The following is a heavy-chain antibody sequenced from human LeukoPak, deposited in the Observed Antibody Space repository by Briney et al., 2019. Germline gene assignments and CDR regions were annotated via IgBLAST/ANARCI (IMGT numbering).Heavy chain of an antibody. Sequence: SETLSLTCSGSGDSISRDYWSWIRQPPGRGLEWIGNIYFSGTTNYNPSLKSRVTISVDTSKTQFSLKLTSVTAADTAVYYCARGDYRHFDIWGQGTMVTVSS. D-gene: IGHD4-11*01. CDR2: IYFSGTT. CDR1: GDSISRDY. V-gene: IGHV4-59*01. CDR3: ARGDYRHFDI. J-gene: IGHJ3*02.